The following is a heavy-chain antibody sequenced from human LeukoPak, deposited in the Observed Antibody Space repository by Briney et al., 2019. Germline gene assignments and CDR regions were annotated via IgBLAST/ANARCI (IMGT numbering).Heavy chain of an antibody. V-gene: IGHV3-30*18. CDR2: ISYDGSNK. Sequence: GGSLRLSCAASRFTFSNYGMHWVRQAPGKGLEWVAVISYDGSNKYYADSVKGRFTISRDNSKNTLYLQMNSLRAEDTAVYYCVKAPLRYFDWPIQDWGQGTLVTVSS. CDR3: VKAPLRYFDWPIQD. D-gene: IGHD3-9*01. CDR1: RFTFSNYG. J-gene: IGHJ4*02.